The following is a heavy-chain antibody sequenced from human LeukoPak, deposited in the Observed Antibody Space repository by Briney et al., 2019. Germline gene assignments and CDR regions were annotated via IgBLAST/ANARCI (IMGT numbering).Heavy chain of an antibody. CDR3: ATSYDFWSGYYAY. J-gene: IGHJ4*02. CDR1: GFTFSSYA. Sequence: GGSLRLSCAASGFTFSSYATSWVRQAPGKGLEWVSAISGSGGSTYYADSVKGRFTISRDNSKNTLYLQMNSLRAEDTAVYYCATSYDFWSGYYAYWGQGTLVTVSS. D-gene: IGHD3-3*01. CDR2: ISGSGGST. V-gene: IGHV3-23*01.